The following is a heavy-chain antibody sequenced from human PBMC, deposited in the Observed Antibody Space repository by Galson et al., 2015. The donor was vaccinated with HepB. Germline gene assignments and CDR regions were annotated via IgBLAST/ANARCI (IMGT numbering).Heavy chain of an antibody. CDR2: ISYDGSNK. Sequence: SLRLSCAASGFTFSSYGMHWVRQAPGKGLEWVAVISYDGSNKYYADSVKGRFTISRDNSKNTLYLQMNSLRAEDTAVYYCAKDDNVVVTARVSAGLTFDYWGQGTLVTVSS. D-gene: IGHD2-21*02. J-gene: IGHJ4*02. V-gene: IGHV3-30*18. CDR1: GFTFSSYG. CDR3: AKDDNVVVTARVSAGLTFDY.